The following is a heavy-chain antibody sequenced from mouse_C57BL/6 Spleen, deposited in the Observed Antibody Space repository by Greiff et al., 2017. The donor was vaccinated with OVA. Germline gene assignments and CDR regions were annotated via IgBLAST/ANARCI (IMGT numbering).Heavy chain of an antibody. Sequence: VQLQQPGAELVRPGSSVKLSCKASGYTFTSYWMHWVKQRPIQGLEWIGNIDPSDSETHYNQKFKDKATLTVAKSSSTAYMQLGSLTSEDSAVYDCARGGSGHWYFDVWGTGTTVTVSS. CDR3: ARGGSGHWYFDV. V-gene: IGHV1-52*01. CDR2: IDPSDSET. D-gene: IGHD1-1*01. J-gene: IGHJ1*03. CDR1: GYTFTSYW.